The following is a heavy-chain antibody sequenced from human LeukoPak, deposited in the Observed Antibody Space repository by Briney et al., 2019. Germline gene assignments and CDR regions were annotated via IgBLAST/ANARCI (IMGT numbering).Heavy chain of an antibody. Sequence: PAGSLRLSCAASGFPFSSYAMYWVRHAPGEGLVCVSRVHGDGNNIGYADFVEGRFTISRDNAKNTLYLEMSSLRREDTAVYYCARARVGDPTDYWGEGTLVTVSS. D-gene: IGHD1-26*01. CDR2: VHGDGNNI. J-gene: IGHJ4*02. CDR3: ARARVGDPTDY. V-gene: IGHV3-74*01. CDR1: GFPFSSYA.